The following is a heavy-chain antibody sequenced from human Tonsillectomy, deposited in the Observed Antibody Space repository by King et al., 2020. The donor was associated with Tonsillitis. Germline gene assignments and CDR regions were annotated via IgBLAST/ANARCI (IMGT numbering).Heavy chain of an antibody. V-gene: IGHV4-38-2*02. Sequence: VQLQESGPGLVKPSETLSLTCAVSGYSITSGYYWDWIRQPPGKGLEWIGSIYHSGSTYYNPSLKRRVSISVDTSKNQFSLKLSSVTAADTAVYYCARERGYTLVRGVEDYWGQGTLVTVSS. CDR2: IYHSGST. CDR1: GYSITSGYY. CDR3: ARERGYTLVRGVEDY. D-gene: IGHD3-10*01. J-gene: IGHJ4*02.